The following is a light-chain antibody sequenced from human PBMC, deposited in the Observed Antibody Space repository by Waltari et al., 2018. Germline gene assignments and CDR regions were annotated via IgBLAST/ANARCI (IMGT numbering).Light chain of an antibody. Sequence: LVLTQSPSASASLGASVKLTCTLSSGYSSNVIAWLQQQPGQGPRYLMKVNSDGSHRKGDEIPDRFSASNSGTECYLTISSLRSEDEADYYCQTGGHGTWVFGGGTKLTVL. CDR2: VNSDGSH. V-gene: IGLV4-69*01. J-gene: IGLJ3*02. CDR3: QTGGHGTWV. CDR1: SGYSSNV.